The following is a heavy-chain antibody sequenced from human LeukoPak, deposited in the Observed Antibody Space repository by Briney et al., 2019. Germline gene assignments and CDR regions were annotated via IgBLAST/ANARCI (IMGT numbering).Heavy chain of an antibody. D-gene: IGHD3-22*01. CDR3: AREGYYYDSSGYSGTYYYYGMDV. J-gene: IGHJ6*02. V-gene: IGHV1-8*01. CDR1: GYTFTSYD. Sequence: ASVKVSCKASGYTFTSYDINWVRQATGQGLEWMGWMNPNSGNTGYAQKFQDRVTMTRNTSISTAYMELSSLRSEDTAVYYCAREGYYYDSSGYSGTYYYYGMDVWGQGTTVTVSS. CDR2: MNPNSGNT.